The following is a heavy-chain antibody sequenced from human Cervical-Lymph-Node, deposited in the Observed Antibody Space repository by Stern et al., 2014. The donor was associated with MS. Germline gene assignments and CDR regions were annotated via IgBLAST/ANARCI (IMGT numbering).Heavy chain of an antibody. CDR2: ISTNGRSI. CDR1: GFTFSDYY. Sequence: QVQLVQSGGALVKPGGSLVISCAASGFTFSDYYMTWIRQSPGKGLEWVSHISTNGRSIYYADSGKGRFTISWDNHKNSLYLQMNGLRADDTAVYYCARQDDFWVDYWGQGTLVTVSS. V-gene: IGHV3-11*01. CDR3: ARQDDFWVDY. D-gene: IGHD3-3*01. J-gene: IGHJ4*02.